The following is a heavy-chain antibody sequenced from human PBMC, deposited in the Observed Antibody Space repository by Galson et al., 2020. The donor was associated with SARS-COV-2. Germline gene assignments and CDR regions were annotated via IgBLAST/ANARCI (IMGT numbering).Heavy chain of an antibody. J-gene: IGHJ3*02. Sequence: SETLSLTCTVSGGSISSSSYYWGWIRQPPGKELEWIGSIYYSGSTYYNPSLKSRVTISVDTSKNQFSLKLSSVTAADTAVYYCARDGRSITIFGVVTRDAFDIWGQGTMVTVSS. CDR2: IYYSGST. V-gene: IGHV4-39*07. CDR1: GGSISSSSYY. D-gene: IGHD3-3*01. CDR3: ARDGRSITIFGVVTRDAFDI.